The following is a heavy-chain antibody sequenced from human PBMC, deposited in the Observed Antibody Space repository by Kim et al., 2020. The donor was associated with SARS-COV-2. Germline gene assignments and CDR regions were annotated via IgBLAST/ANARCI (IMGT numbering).Heavy chain of an antibody. CDR2: IYNSGST. Sequence: SETLSLTCTVSGGSVTSGTYYWSWIRQPPGKGLEWIGYIYNSGSTDYNPSFKSRVTISVDTSKNQFSLKLNSVTAADTAVYYCARDAGRECSGGSCYSGYYFGYWGQGTLVTVSS. D-gene: IGHD2-15*01. V-gene: IGHV4-61*01. CDR3: ARDAGRECSGGSCYSGYYFGY. CDR1: GGSVTSGTYY. J-gene: IGHJ4*02.